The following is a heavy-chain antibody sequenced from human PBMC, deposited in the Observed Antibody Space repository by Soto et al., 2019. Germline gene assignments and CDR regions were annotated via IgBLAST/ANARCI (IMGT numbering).Heavy chain of an antibody. J-gene: IGHJ3*02. CDR2: INHSGST. D-gene: IGHD1-20*01. CDR1: GGSFSGYY. Sequence: PSETLSLTCAFYGGSFSGYYWSWIRQPPGKGLEWIGEINHSGSTNYNPSLKSRVTISVDTSKNQFSLKLSSVTAADTAVYYCVGDNSTAACVFDISGPATMLTVSS. CDR3: VGDNSTAACVFDI. V-gene: IGHV4-34*01.